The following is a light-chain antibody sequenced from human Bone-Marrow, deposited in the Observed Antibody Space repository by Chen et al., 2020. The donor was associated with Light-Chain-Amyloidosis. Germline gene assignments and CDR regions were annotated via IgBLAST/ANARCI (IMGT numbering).Light chain of an antibody. V-gene: IGLV1-47*02. CDR2: RDH. Sequence: QSVLNQPHPASGTPGKRVTISCSGSTSTLGCSFIYWYLHLPGTAPNLLISRDHQRPSGVPYRFSGSKSGTSASLTISGLRSEDEAVYYCATWDFSGSGQGVFGGGTKLTV. J-gene: IGLJ3*02. CDR3: ATWDFSGSGQGV. CDR1: TSTLGCSF.